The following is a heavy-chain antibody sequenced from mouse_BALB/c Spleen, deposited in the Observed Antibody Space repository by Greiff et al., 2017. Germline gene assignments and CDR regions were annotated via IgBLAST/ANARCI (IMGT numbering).Heavy chain of an antibody. V-gene: IGHV1-53*01. J-gene: IGHJ4*01. CDR3: ARILYYGSSYDAMDY. CDR2: IDPYNGGT. Sequence: QVQLQQPGAELVKPGASVKLSCKASGYTFTSYWMHWVKQRPGQGLEWIGYIDPYNGGTSYNQKFKGKATLTVDKSSSTAYMHLNSLTSEDSAVYYCARILYYGSSYDAMDYWGQGTSVTVSS. D-gene: IGHD1-1*01. CDR1: GYTFTSYW.